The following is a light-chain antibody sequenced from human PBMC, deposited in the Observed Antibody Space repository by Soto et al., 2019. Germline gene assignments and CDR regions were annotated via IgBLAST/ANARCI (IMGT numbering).Light chain of an antibody. V-gene: IGLV3-21*02. CDR2: DDS. CDR1: NIGSRS. Sequence: SYELTQPPSVSVAPGQTATITCGGNNIGSRSVHWYQQKPGQAPVVVVYDDSDRPSGIPGRFSGSNSGNTATLTISSVEVGDGADYYCQVWNISSDHPVFGGGTKLTVL. J-gene: IGLJ2*01. CDR3: QVWNISSDHPV.